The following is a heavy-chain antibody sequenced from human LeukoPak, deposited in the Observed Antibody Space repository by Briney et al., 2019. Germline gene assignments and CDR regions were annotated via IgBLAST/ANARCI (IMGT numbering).Heavy chain of an antibody. Sequence: ASVKVSCKASGFTLSDYIHWVRQDPRQGLQWMGWLKPNSGDTDYAQKFQGRVTMTRDTSISTVYMELSSLRSDDTAVYYCARADSVPAGDYHYWYMDVWGKGTTVTVSS. CDR2: LKPNSGDT. CDR3: ARADSVPAGDYHYWYMDV. CDR1: GFTLSDY. V-gene: IGHV1-2*02. D-gene: IGHD2-2*01. J-gene: IGHJ6*03.